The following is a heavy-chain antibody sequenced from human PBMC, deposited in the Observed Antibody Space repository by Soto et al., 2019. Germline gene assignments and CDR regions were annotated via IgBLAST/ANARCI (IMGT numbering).Heavy chain of an antibody. CDR1: GSTSDEYA. CDR3: GKGGKSGGLDF. J-gene: IGHJ4*02. D-gene: IGHD1-1*01. Sequence: EVQLVESGGGLVQPGRSLRLSCAVSGSTSDEYAMHWLRQAPGKGLEWVSGIFLESDRTGYADSVKGRFTTSRDKAKNSLDLEMNSLRPEDTALYYCGKGGKSGGLDFWGQGTLVTVSS. CDR2: IFLESDRT. V-gene: IGHV3-9*02.